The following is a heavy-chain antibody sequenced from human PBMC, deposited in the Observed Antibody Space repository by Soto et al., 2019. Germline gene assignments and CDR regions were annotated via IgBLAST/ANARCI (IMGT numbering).Heavy chain of an antibody. V-gene: IGHV4-39*01. CDR2: IYYSGST. D-gene: IGHD3-3*01. J-gene: IGHJ5*02. Sequence: SETLSLTCTVSGGSISSSSYYWGWIRQPPGKGLEWIGSIYYSGSTYYNPSLKSRVTISVDTSKNQFSLKLSSVTAADTAVYYCARVDYDFWSGYYTGRNWFDPWGQGTLVTVSS. CDR3: ARVDYDFWSGYYTGRNWFDP. CDR1: GGSISSSSYY.